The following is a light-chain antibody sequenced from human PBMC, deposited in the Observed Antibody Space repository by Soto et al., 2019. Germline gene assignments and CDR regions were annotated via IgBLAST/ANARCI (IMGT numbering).Light chain of an antibody. CDR3: ATWDDNLSGVV. V-gene: IGLV1-44*01. Sequence: QSVLTQPPSASGTPGQRVTISCSGSSSNIESNTVNWYRQLPGTAPKVLVNSNNQRPSGVPDRFSGSKSGTSASLAISGLQSEDEADYYCATWDDNLSGVVFGGGTKLTVL. J-gene: IGLJ2*01. CDR1: SSNIESNT. CDR2: SNN.